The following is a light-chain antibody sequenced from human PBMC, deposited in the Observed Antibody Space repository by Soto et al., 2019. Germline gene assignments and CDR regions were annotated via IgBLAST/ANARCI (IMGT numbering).Light chain of an antibody. CDR2: GVS. J-gene: IGKJ1*01. CDR3: QHYGDSSWT. CDR1: QSVSSTL. V-gene: IGKV3-20*01. Sequence: ELVLTQSPVALSLSSGERATLSCRASQSVSSTLLTWYQQKPGQAPRLLIYGVSSRATGIPDRFSGSGSGTDFTLTISRVEPEGFAVYFCQHYGDSSWTFGQGSMVEIK.